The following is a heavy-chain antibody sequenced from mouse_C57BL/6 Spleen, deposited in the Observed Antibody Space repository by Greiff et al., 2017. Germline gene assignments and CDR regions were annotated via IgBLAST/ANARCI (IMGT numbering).Heavy chain of an antibody. D-gene: IGHD2-3*01. CDR3: ATIYDGYYVGYFDV. CDR1: GYSFTSYY. V-gene: IGHV1-66*01. J-gene: IGHJ1*03. Sequence: LVESGAELVKPGASVKISCKASGYSFTSYYIHWVKQRPGQGLEWIGWIYPGSGNTKYNEKFKGKATLTADTSSSTAYMQLSSLTSEDSAVYYCATIYDGYYVGYFDVWGTGTTVTVSS. CDR2: IYPGSGNT.